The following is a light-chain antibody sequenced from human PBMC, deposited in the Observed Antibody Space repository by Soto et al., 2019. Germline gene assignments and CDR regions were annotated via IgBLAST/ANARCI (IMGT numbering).Light chain of an antibody. Sequence: QSVLTQPPSASGSPGQSVTISCSGTGSHIGAYNFVSWYQQGPGKAPKLIIYEVNKRPSGVPGRFSGSKSGNTASLTVSGLQTEDEGDYYCSSFSGNNNLIFGGGTQLTVL. CDR2: EVN. CDR3: SSFSGNNNLI. V-gene: IGLV2-8*01. J-gene: IGLJ2*01. CDR1: GSHIGAYNF.